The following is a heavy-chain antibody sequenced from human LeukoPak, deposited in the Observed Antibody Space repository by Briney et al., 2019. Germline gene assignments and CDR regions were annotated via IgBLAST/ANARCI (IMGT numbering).Heavy chain of an antibody. CDR2: ISGSGGST. D-gene: IGHD1-7*01. CDR3: ADHGDITGTTWRSFDY. Sequence: PGGSLRLSCAATGFTISDYYMSWIRQAPGKGLEWVSAISGSGGSTYYADSVKGRFTISRDNSKNTLYLQMNSLRAEDTAVYYCADHGDITGTTWRSFDYWGQGTLVTVSS. J-gene: IGHJ4*02. V-gene: IGHV3-23*01. CDR1: GFTISDYY.